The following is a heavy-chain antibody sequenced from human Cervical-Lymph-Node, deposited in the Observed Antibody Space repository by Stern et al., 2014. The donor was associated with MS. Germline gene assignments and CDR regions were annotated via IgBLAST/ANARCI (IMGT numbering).Heavy chain of an antibody. Sequence: QVQLVESGAEVKKPGSSVKVSCKASGGTFNTNVISWVRQAPGQGLEWMGGIIPIFGTALYAQKFQGRVTFTANESTRAVYMELSSLGSEDTAVYYCARAAYSTSSYNYWGQGTLVIVSS. D-gene: IGHD6-6*01. CDR1: GGTFNTNV. CDR3: ARAAYSTSSYNY. CDR2: IIPIFGTA. J-gene: IGHJ4*02. V-gene: IGHV1-69*01.